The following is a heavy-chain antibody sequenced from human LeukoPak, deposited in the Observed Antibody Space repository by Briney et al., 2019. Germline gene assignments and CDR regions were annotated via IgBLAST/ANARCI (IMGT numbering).Heavy chain of an antibody. V-gene: IGHV5-51*01. CDR2: IYPGDSDT. J-gene: IGHJ4*02. CDR1: GYSFANYW. CDR3: ARITKYDHMASD. Sequence: GESLKISCQGSGYSFANYWIGWMRQMPGKGLEWMGIIYPGDSDTRYSPSFQGQVTISADKSISTAYLQWSSLKASDTAMCYCARITKYDHMASDWGQGTLVTVSS. D-gene: IGHD1-20*01.